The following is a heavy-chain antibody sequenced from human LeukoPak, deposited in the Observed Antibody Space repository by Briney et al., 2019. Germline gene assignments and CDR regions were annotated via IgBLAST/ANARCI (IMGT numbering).Heavy chain of an antibody. CDR2: ISAYNGNT. V-gene: IGHV1-18*01. Sequence: ASVKVSCKASVYTFTSYGISWVRQAPGQGLEWMGWISAYNGNTNYAQKLQGRVTMTTDTSTSTAYMELRSLRSDDTAVYYCARDVACSSTSCYSPANWYFDLWGRGTLVTVSS. J-gene: IGHJ2*01. CDR3: ARDVACSSTSCYSPANWYFDL. CDR1: VYTFTSYG. D-gene: IGHD2-2*01.